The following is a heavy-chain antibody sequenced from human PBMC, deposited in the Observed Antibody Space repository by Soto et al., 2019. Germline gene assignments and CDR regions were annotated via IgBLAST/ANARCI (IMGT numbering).Heavy chain of an antibody. V-gene: IGHV4-30-4*02. Sequence: PSDTLSLTCTISGGAISSGDYYWSWIRQPPGKGLEWIGYIYYSGRTYYNPSLKSRVTIPVDTSKNQFSLKLSSVTDADTAVYYCANSRGYSYGQWTFDYWGQGNLVTVAS. CDR1: GGAISSGDYY. D-gene: IGHD5-18*01. J-gene: IGHJ4*02. CDR3: ANSRGYSYGQWTFDY. CDR2: IYYSGRT.